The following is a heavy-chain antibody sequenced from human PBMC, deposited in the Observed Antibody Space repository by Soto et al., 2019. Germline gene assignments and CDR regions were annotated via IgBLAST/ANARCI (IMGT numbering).Heavy chain of an antibody. CDR2: IIPIFETA. Sequence: QVQLVQSGAEMKKPGSSVKVSCKVSGDSFSSYAISWVRQAPGEGLEWVGGIIPIFETANYAQNFQGRVTITAVESTTTAYLDATRLRPQDTAVFYCAASHSSSWQHDYWGQGTLITVSS. V-gene: IGHV1-69*01. CDR3: AASHSSSWQHDY. J-gene: IGHJ4*02. CDR1: GDSFSSYA. D-gene: IGHD6-13*01.